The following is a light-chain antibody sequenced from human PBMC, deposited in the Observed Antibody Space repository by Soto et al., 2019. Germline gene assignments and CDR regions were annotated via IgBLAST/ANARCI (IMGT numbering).Light chain of an antibody. CDR3: SSYAGSSNV. CDR2: EVN. Sequence: QSVLTQPPSASGSPGQSVAISCTGTSSDVGGYNYVSWYQQHPGKAPKLMIYEVNKRPSGVPDRFSGSKSGNTASLNVSGLQAGDEADYYCSSYAGSSNVFGTGTKVTV. V-gene: IGLV2-8*01. CDR1: SSDVGGYNY. J-gene: IGLJ1*01.